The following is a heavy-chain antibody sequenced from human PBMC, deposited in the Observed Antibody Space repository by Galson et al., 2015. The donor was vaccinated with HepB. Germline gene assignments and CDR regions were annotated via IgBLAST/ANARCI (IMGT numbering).Heavy chain of an antibody. CDR1: GFTFSSFW. Sequence: SLRLSCAASGFTFSSFWMSWVRQAPGKGLEWVANIKTDGSEKYYLDSVKGRFTISRDNAKNSLYLQMNSLSAEDTAVYYCARDFWTGSHMDVWGEGTTVIVSS. CDR3: ARDFWTGSHMDV. V-gene: IGHV3-7*01. CDR2: IKTDGSEK. D-gene: IGHD3/OR15-3a*01. J-gene: IGHJ6*03.